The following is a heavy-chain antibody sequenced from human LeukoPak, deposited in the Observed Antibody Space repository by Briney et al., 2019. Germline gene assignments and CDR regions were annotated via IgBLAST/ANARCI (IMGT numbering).Heavy chain of an antibody. CDR3: AKGDYYDFRYYFDY. D-gene: IGHD3-22*01. J-gene: IGHJ4*02. V-gene: IGHV3-23*01. CDR2: LSGSGGNT. CDR1: GFTFSSYV. Sequence: SGGSLRLSCAASGFTFSSYVMSWVRQAPGKGLEWVSSLSGSGGNTYYADSVKGRFTISRDSSKNTLHLQMNSLRAEDTAVYYCAKGDYYDFRYYFDYWGQGTLVTVSS.